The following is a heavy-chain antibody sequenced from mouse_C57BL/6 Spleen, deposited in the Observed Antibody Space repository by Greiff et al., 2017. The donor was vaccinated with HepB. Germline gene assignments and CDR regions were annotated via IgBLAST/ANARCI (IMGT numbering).Heavy chain of an antibody. J-gene: IGHJ3*01. Sequence: QVQLQQPGAELVKPGASVKLSCKASGYTFTSYWMQWVKQRPGQGLEWIGEIDPSDSYTNYNQKFKGKATLTVDTSSSTAYMQLSSLTSEASAVYYCARPYSNYGTWFADWGQGTLVTVSA. CDR2: IDPSDSYT. CDR3: ARPYSNYGTWFAD. D-gene: IGHD2-5*01. V-gene: IGHV1-50*01. CDR1: GYTFTSYW.